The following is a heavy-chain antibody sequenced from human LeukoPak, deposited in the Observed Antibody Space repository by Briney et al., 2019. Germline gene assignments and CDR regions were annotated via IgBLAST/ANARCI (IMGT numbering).Heavy chain of an antibody. CDR1: GFTFSSYA. J-gene: IGHJ4*02. Sequence: GSLRLSCAASGFTFSSYAMSWVRQAPGKGLEWVSAISGSGGSTYYADSVEGRFTISRDNSKNTLYLQMNSLRAEDTAVYYCAKEKYYYDSSGYYYWYYFDYWGQGTLVTVSS. CDR3: AKEKYYYDSSGYYYWYYFDY. CDR2: ISGSGGST. D-gene: IGHD3-22*01. V-gene: IGHV3-23*01.